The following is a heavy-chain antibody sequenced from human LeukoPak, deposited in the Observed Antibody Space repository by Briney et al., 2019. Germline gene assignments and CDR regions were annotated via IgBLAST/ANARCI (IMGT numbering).Heavy chain of an antibody. CDR2: TSSDLNVK. V-gene: IGHV3-30-3*01. Sequence: GGSLGPSCAASGFTFRNYVIHWVRQAPGKGLEWVAVTSSDLNVKLYADSVKGRFTISRDNSRSTLYLQMNSLRPEDTAIYYCAREGYYGSGSPPSLYFDYWGQGTLVTVSS. D-gene: IGHD3-10*01. J-gene: IGHJ4*02. CDR3: AREGYYGSGSPPSLYFDY. CDR1: GFTFRNYV.